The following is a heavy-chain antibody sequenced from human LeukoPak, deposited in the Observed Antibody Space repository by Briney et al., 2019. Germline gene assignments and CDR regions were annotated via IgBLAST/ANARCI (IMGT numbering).Heavy chain of an antibody. CDR1: GFTFSSYA. D-gene: IGHD2-21*01. Sequence: GGSVRLSCAASGFTFSSYAMSWVRQTPGWGLEWVSSITATGSTAYYADSVKGRFVISRDNSENTLYLQMNSLRAEDTAVYYCAKPGIRMVVVLMNYFDYWGQGSLVTVSA. CDR2: ITATGSTA. V-gene: IGHV3-23*01. J-gene: IGHJ4*02. CDR3: AKPGIRMVVVLMNYFDY.